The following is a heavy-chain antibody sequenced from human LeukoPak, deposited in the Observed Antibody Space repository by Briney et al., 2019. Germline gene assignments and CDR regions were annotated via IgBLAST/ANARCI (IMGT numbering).Heavy chain of an antibody. CDR3: AKDSSRWAFDY. D-gene: IGHD6-13*01. Sequence: GGSLRLSCTGSGVTLSSYGMHWVRQVPGKGLEWVAVTSYDGSNEYYADSVRGRFTISRDTSKNTVYLQMNGLTTEDTAVYYCAKDSSRWAFDYWGQGTLVTVSS. V-gene: IGHV3-30*18. CDR2: TSYDGSNE. J-gene: IGHJ4*02. CDR1: GVTLSSYG.